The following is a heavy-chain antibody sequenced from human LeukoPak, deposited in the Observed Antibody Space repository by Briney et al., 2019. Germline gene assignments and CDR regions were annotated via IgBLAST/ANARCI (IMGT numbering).Heavy chain of an antibody. Sequence: GGSLRLSCSASGFAFSNSAMHWVRQAPGKGLECVSAISSNGYTTYYADSMKGRFTSSRDNSKNTLYLQMSGLRAEDTAVYYCGSGYYYYDSWGQGTLVTVSS. CDR1: GFAFSNSA. CDR2: ISSNGYTT. V-gene: IGHV3-64D*06. CDR3: GSGYYYYDS. J-gene: IGHJ4*02. D-gene: IGHD3-22*01.